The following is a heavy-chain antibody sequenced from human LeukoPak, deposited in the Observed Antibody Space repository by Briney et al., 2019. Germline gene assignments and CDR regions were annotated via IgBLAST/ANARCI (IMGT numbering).Heavy chain of an antibody. CDR1: GGSFSGYY. Sequence: SETLSLTCAVYGGSFSGYYWSWIRQPPGKGLEWIREINHSGSTNYNPSLKSRVTISVDTSKNQFSLKLSSVTAADTAVYYCARVFGYSSGWYPGKFRFDPWGQGTLVTVSS. CDR2: INHSGST. CDR3: ARVFGYSSGWYPGKFRFDP. V-gene: IGHV4-34*01. J-gene: IGHJ5*02. D-gene: IGHD6-19*01.